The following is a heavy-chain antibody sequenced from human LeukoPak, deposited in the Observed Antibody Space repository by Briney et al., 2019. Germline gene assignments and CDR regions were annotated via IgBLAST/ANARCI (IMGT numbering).Heavy chain of an antibody. D-gene: IGHD6-13*01. CDR2: IYYTGST. CDR1: GGSISGGKDF. CDR3: ARRGITYSASFFDS. Sequence: SETLSLTCAVSGGSISGGKDFWGWIRQSPGKGLEWIGSIYYTGSTYYNPSLKSRVTISVDTSKSEFSLMVHSVTAADTAMYYCARRGITYSASFFDSWGQGTLVTVAS. V-gene: IGHV4-39*01. J-gene: IGHJ4*02.